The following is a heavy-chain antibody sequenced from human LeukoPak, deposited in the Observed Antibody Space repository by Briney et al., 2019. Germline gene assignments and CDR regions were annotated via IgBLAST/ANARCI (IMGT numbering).Heavy chain of an antibody. CDR2: FYYSRNT. V-gene: IGHV4-39*01. CDR3: ARHPHYYYDNSAR. J-gene: IGHJ4*02. Sequence: SETLSLTCTVSGDSISSSDNYWGWIRQPPGKGLEWIGSFYYSRNTYYNPSLKSRVTISVDTSKNQLSLTLTSVSAADTAAYYRARHPHYYYDNSARWGQGTLVTVSS. D-gene: IGHD3-22*01. CDR1: GDSISSSDNY.